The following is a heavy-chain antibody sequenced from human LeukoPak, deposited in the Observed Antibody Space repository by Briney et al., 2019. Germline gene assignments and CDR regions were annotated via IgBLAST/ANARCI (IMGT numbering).Heavy chain of an antibody. V-gene: IGHV3-33*01. CDR2: IWYDGSNK. Sequence: GRSLRLSCAASGFTFSSYGMHWVRQAPGKGLEWVAVIWYDGSNKYYADSVKGRFTISRDNSKNTLYLQMNSLRAEDTAVYYCARGGYSYGSPDYWGQGTLVTVSS. CDR1: GFTFSSYG. D-gene: IGHD5-18*01. J-gene: IGHJ4*02. CDR3: ARGGYSYGSPDY.